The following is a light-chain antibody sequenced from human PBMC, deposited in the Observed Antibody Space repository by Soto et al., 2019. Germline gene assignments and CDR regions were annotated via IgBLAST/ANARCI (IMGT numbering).Light chain of an antibody. V-gene: IGKV3D-20*02. J-gene: IGKJ1*01. CDR2: GAS. Sequence: EIVLTQSPGTLSLSPGERATLSCRASQSVTSSYLAWYQQKPGQPPRLLIYGASSRATGIPDRFSGSGSGTDFTLTISRLEPEDFAVYYCQQRSNWLWTFGQGTKVDIK. CDR1: QSVTSSY. CDR3: QQRSNWLWT.